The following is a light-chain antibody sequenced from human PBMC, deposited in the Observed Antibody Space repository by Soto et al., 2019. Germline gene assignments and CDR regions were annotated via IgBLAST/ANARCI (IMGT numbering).Light chain of an antibody. CDR3: QSYDSSLSGSNV. CDR2: GNS. CDR1: SSNIGAGYE. V-gene: IGLV1-40*01. J-gene: IGLJ1*01. Sequence: QSVLTQPPSVSGAPGQRVTISCTGSSSNIGAGYEVHWYQQLPGTAPKLLIYGNSNRPSGVPDRFSGSKSGTSASLAITGLQAEDEADYYCQSYDSSLSGSNVFGTGTKLTVL.